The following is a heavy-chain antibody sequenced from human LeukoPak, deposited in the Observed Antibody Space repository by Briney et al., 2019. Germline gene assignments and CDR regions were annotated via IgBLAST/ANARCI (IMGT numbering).Heavy chain of an antibody. CDR1: GFTVSTNY. D-gene: IGHD6-6*01. CDR3: TRLVYSSSGDS. V-gene: IGHV3-66*04. J-gene: IGHJ4*02. CDR2: IYIGGST. Sequence: GGSLRLSCAASGFTVSTNYMSWVRQAPGKGLEWVSFIYIGGSTNYSDSFKGRFTISRDNSKNKLYLQMNSLRAEDTAVYYCTRLVYSSSGDSWGRGTPVTVSS.